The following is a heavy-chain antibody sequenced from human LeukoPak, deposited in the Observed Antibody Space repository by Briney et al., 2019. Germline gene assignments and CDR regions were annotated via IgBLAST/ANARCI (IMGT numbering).Heavy chain of an antibody. J-gene: IGHJ6*03. CDR2: IRYDGSNK. V-gene: IGHV3-30*02. CDR3: AKGGGYEAQYYYYYLDV. Sequence: GGSLRLSCAASGFTFDDYGLSWVRQAPGKGLEWVAFIRYDGSNKYYADSVKGRFTISRDNSKNTLYLQMKSLRAEDTAVYYCAKGGGYEAQYYYYYLDVWGKGTTVTISS. D-gene: IGHD5-12*01. CDR1: GFTFDDYG.